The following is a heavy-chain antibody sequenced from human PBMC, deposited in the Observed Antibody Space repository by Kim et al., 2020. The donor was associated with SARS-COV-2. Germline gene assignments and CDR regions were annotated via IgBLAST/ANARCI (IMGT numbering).Heavy chain of an antibody. Sequence: SVKVSCKASGGTFSSYAISWVRQAPGQGLEWMGGIIPIFGTANYAQKFQGRVTITADESTSTAYMELSSLRSEDTAVYYCARAPDSIAARANWFDPWGQGTLVTVSS. CDR3: ARAPDSIAARANWFDP. CDR2: IIPIFGTA. CDR1: GGTFSSYA. V-gene: IGHV1-69*13. D-gene: IGHD6-6*01. J-gene: IGHJ5*02.